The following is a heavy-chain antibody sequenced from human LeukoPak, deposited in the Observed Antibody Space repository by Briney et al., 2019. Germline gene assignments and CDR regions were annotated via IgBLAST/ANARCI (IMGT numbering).Heavy chain of an antibody. V-gene: IGHV3-23*01. CDR3: ARDGYDPGFDY. CDR2: ITATGGST. CDR1: GFTFSSFP. Sequence: GGSLRLSCAASGFTFSSFPMSWVRQAPAKGLEWVSSITATGGSTYSADSVKGRFTISRDNSKNTLYLQMNSLRAEDTAVYYCARDGYDPGFDYWGQGTLVTVSS. D-gene: IGHD3-16*01. J-gene: IGHJ4*02.